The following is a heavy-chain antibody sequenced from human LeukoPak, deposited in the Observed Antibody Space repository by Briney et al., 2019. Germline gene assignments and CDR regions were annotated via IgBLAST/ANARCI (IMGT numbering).Heavy chain of an antibody. Sequence: GGSLRLSCAASGFTFSSYGMHWVRQAPGKGLEWVAVISYDGSNKYYADSVKGRFTISRDNSKNTLYLQMNSLRAEDTALFYCARWFCSSTCYYDYWGQGTLVTVSS. D-gene: IGHD2-2*01. CDR2: ISYDGSNK. CDR1: GFTFSSYG. J-gene: IGHJ4*02. V-gene: IGHV3-30*03. CDR3: ARWFCSSTCYYDY.